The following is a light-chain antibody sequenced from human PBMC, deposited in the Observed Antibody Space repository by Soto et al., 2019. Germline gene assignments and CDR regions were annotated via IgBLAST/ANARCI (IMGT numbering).Light chain of an antibody. V-gene: IGLV1-44*01. CDR3: FAWDDSLNVFHV. J-gene: IGLJ1*01. Sequence: QSVLTQPPSASGTPGQRVTISCSGSSSNIGSNTVNWYQQLPGTAPKLIIYSNNQRPSGVPDRFSGSKSGTSASLAIIGLKAEDGAVYYGFAWDDSLNVFHVFGTGSKVTCL. CDR1: SSNIGSNT. CDR2: SNN.